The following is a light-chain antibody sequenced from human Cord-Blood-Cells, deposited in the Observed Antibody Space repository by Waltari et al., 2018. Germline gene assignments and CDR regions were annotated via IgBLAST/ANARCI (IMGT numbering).Light chain of an antibody. CDR3: SSYTSSSTRV. V-gene: IGLV2-14*01. Sequence: QSALTQPASVSGSPGQPITISCTGTSSDVGCYNHVSWYQQHPAKPPKLMIYDVSNRPSGVSNRFSGSKSGNTASLTISGLQAEDEADYYCSSYTSSSTRVFGGGTKLTVL. J-gene: IGLJ3*02. CDR2: DVS. CDR1: SSDVGCYNH.